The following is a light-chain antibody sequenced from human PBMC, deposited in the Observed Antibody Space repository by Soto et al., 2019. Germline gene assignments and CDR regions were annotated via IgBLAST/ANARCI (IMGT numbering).Light chain of an antibody. CDR1: SSDVCGYNY. Sequence: QSVLTQPASVSGSPGQSITISCTGTSSDVCGYNYVSWYQQHPGKAPKLTIYEVSNRPSGVSNRFSGSKSGNTASLTIPGLLADDEDDYYCSSYTSSSTFYVFVTGTKLTVL. CDR3: SSYTSSSTFYV. J-gene: IGLJ1*01. V-gene: IGLV2-14*01. CDR2: EVS.